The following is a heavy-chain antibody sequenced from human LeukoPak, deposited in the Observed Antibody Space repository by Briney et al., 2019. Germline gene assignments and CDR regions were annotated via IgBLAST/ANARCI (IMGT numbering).Heavy chain of an antibody. CDR2: IYYSGST. CDR3: ARDNRQWLPREYHWFDP. CDR1: GGSISSHY. D-gene: IGHD6-19*01. V-gene: IGHV4-59*11. Sequence: PSETLSLTCTVSGGSISSHYWSWIRQPPGKGLEWIGYIYYSGSTNYNPSLKSRVTISVDTSKNQFSLKLSSVTAADTAVYYCARDNRQWLPREYHWFDPWGQGTLVTVSS. J-gene: IGHJ5*02.